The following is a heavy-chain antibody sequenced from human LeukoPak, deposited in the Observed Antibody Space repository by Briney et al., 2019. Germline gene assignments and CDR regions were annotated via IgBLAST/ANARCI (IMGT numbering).Heavy chain of an antibody. Sequence: SETLSLTCAVYGRSFSGYYWSWIRQPPGKGLEWIGEINHSGSTNYNPSLKSRVTISVDTSKNQFSLKLSSVTAADTAVYYCAASSIAARYYYYMDVWGKGTTVTVSS. CDR1: GRSFSGYY. V-gene: IGHV4-34*01. CDR3: AASSIAARYYYYMDV. D-gene: IGHD6-6*01. J-gene: IGHJ6*03. CDR2: INHSGST.